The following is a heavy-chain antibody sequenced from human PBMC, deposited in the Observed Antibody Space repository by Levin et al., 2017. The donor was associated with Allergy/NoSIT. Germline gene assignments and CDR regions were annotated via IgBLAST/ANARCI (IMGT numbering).Heavy chain of an antibody. V-gene: IGHV4-34*01. J-gene: IGHJ5*02. D-gene: IGHD3-22*01. CDR2: INHSGST. CDR1: GGSFSGYY. CDR3: ARGPRVNYYDSSGYYNVPRTTEKKRPGNWFDP. Sequence: SETLSLTCAVYGGSFSGYYWSWIRQPPGKGLEWIGEINHSGSTNYNPSLKSRVTISVDTSKNQFSLKLSSVTAADTAVYYCARGPRVNYYDSSGYYNVPRTTEKKRPGNWFDPWGQGTLVTVSS.